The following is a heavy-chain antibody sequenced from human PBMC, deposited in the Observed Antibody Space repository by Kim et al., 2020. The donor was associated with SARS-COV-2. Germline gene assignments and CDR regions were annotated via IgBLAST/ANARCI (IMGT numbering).Heavy chain of an antibody. CDR3: ARDSGDSVRGLYYYGMDV. V-gene: IGHV3-11*01. Sequence: KGRFTISRDNAKNSLYLQMNSLRAEDTAVYYCARDSGDSVRGLYYYGMDVWGQGTTVTVSS. D-gene: IGHD2-21*02. J-gene: IGHJ6*02.